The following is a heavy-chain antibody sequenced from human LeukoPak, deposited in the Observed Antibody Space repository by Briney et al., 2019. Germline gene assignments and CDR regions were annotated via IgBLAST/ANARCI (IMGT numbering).Heavy chain of an antibody. Sequence: KSSETLSLTCSVSGGSISIYYWSWIRQPPGKGLEWIGYISYSGSTNYNPSLKSRVTLSVDTSKNQLSLKLNSVTAVDTAVYYCVKGLRWPYDAFDIWGQGTMVTVSS. CDR1: GGSISIYY. J-gene: IGHJ3*02. V-gene: IGHV4-59*01. D-gene: IGHD4-23*01. CDR2: ISYSGST. CDR3: VKGLRWPYDAFDI.